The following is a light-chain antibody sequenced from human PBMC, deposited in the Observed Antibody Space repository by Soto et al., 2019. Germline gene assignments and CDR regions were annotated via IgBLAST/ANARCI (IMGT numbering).Light chain of an antibody. J-gene: IGLJ2*01. V-gene: IGLV2-11*01. CDR2: DVT. CDR3: CSFAGSYTVI. Sequence: QSALTQPRSVSGSPGQSVTISCTGTSRDVGNDNFVSWYQQHPAEVPKLIIYDVTHRPSGVPSRLSASKSGNTASLTVSGLQPDEEDDYYCCSFAGSYTVIFGGGTKLTVL. CDR1: SRDVGNDNF.